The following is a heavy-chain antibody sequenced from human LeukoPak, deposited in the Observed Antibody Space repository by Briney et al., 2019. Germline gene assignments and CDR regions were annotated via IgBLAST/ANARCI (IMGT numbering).Heavy chain of an antibody. Sequence: ASVKASCKASGYTFTDYHMHWVRQAPGQGLEWVGWINPNTGGTNYAQSFQGRVTMARDTSINTSYMELSSLISDDTALYFCARGGHGHTQNDFWGQGTLVTVSS. CDR3: ARGGHGHTQNDF. CDR1: GYTFTDYH. D-gene: IGHD5-24*01. J-gene: IGHJ4*02. CDR2: INPNTGGT. V-gene: IGHV1-2*02.